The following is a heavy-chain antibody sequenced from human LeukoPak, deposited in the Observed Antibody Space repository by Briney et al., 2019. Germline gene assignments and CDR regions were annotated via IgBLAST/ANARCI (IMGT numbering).Heavy chain of an antibody. V-gene: IGHV3-23*01. J-gene: IGHJ3*02. CDR1: GFTFSSYA. CDR2: ISGSGGST. D-gene: IGHD4-17*01. Sequence: PGGSLRLSCAASGFTFSSYAMSWVRQAPGKGLEWVSAISGSGGSTYYADSVKGRFTISRDNSKNTLYLQMNSLRAEDTAVYYCAKETLYDGDYSAPAFDIWGQGTMVTVSS. CDR3: AKETLYDGDYSAPAFDI.